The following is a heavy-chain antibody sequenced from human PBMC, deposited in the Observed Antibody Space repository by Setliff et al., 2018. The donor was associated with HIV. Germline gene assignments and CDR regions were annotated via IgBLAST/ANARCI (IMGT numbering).Heavy chain of an antibody. J-gene: IGHJ4*02. CDR1: GGSISSYY. Sequence: SETLSLTCTVSGGSISSYYWSWIRQPPGKGLEWIGYIYYSGSTNYNPSLKSRVTMSVGTSKNQFSLKLSSVTAADTAVYYCARQGQLGSEWGQGTLVTVSS. D-gene: IGHD1-1*01. V-gene: IGHV4-59*08. CDR3: ARQGQLGSE. CDR2: IYYSGST.